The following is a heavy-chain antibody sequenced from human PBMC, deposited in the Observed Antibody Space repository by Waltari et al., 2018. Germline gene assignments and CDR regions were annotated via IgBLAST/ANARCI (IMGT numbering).Heavy chain of an antibody. CDR2: IRHTGIT. J-gene: IGHJ4*02. CDR1: GGPFKHCF. V-gene: IGHV4-59*12. Sequence: QVQLQESGPGLVKPSEHLSPTCSVPGGPFKHCFWNWIRQPPGKGLRCIGYIRHTGITKSNPTLKSRVTMAVDTSKSQVSLRLTSVSATDTAVYFCARWNSPGRYFGDWGQGTPVTVSS. CDR3: ARWNSPGRYFGD. D-gene: IGHD1-1*01.